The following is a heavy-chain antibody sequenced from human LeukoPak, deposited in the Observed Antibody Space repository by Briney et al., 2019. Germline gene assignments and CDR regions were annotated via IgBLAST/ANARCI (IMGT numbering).Heavy chain of an antibody. J-gene: IGHJ4*02. CDR3: ARHFAQRQCPGDH. V-gene: IGHV3-23*01. CDR1: GFTFSNYA. CDR2: FGGSCVVT. D-gene: IGHD6-19*01. Sequence: GGSLRLCCAASGFTFSNYAMSWGRQRRGRRLEVVAVFGGSCVVTQYADSMKRRFTVPRDNFTNTLYLHMNSLRAEDTAIYYCARHFAQRQCPGDHWGQGTLVTVSS.